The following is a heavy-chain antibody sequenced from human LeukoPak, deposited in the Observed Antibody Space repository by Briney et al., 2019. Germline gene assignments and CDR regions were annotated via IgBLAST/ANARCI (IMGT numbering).Heavy chain of an antibody. CDR3: ARGTGSDY. V-gene: IGHV4-38-2*02. CDR2: IYHSGST. J-gene: IGHJ4*02. D-gene: IGHD1/OR15-1a*01. Sequence: SETLSLTCTVSGYSISSGYYWGWIRQPPGKGLEWIGSIYHSGSTYYNPSLKSRVTISVDTSKNQFSLKLSSVTAADTAVYYCARGTGSDYWAREPWSPSPQ. CDR1: GYSISSGYY.